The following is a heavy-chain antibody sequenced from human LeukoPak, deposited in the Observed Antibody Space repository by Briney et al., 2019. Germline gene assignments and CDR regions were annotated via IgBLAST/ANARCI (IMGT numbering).Heavy chain of an antibody. D-gene: IGHD2-2*01. CDR1: GYTFTSYY. CDR3: ARDQHEGGSQVVPAAIGGLGETTGPEGFDP. J-gene: IGHJ5*02. Sequence: WASVKVSCKASGYTFTSYYMHWVRQAPGQGLEWMGIINPSGGSTSYAQKFQGRVTMTRDTSTSTVYMELSSLRSEDTAVYYCARDQHEGGSQVVPAAIGGLGETTGPEGFDPWGQGTLVTVSS. V-gene: IGHV1-46*01. CDR2: INPSGGST.